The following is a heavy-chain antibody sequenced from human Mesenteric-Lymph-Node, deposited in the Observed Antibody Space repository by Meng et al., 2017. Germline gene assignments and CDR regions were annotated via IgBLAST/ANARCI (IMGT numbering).Heavy chain of an antibody. J-gene: IGHJ4*02. CDR1: GFTFSYYA. CDR2: ISSNGGNT. Sequence: GGSLRLSCAASGFTFSYYAMHWVRQAPGKGLEYVSAISSNGGNTYYENSVKGRFTVSRDNSKNTLYLQMGSLRTDDMAVYYCARVMAGTTGLGDYWGQGTLVTVSS. CDR3: ARVMAGTTGLGDY. D-gene: IGHD1-1*01. V-gene: IGHV3-64*01.